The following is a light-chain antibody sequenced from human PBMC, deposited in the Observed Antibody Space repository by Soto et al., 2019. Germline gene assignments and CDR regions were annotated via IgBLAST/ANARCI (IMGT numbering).Light chain of an antibody. J-gene: IGKJ1*01. V-gene: IGKV1-5*01. CDR3: QQYNSYSGT. CDR1: QSISSW. CDR2: DAS. Sequence: DIQMTPSPSTLSASVGERVTITCRASQSISSWLAWYQQKPGKAPKLLIYDASSLESGVPSRFSGSGSGTEFTLTISSLQPDDFATYYCQQYNSYSGTFGQGTKVDSK.